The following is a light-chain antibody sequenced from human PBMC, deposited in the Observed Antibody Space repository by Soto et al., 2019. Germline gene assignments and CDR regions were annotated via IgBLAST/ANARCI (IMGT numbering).Light chain of an antibody. CDR2: AAS. CDR3: QKYNSAPRT. CDR1: QGISNY. V-gene: IGKV1-27*01. Sequence: DIQMTQSPSSLSASVGDRVTITCRASQGISNYLAWYQQKPGKVPKLLIYAASTLQSGVPSRFSGSGSGTDFTLTISSLLPEDVATYYCQKYNSAPRTFGQGTKVDI. J-gene: IGKJ1*01.